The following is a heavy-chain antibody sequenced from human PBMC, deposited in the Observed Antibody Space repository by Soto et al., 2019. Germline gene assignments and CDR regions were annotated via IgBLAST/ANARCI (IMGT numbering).Heavy chain of an antibody. V-gene: IGHV4-34*01. CDR2: INHSGST. CDR1: GGSFSGYY. CDR3: ARGTKQQLVRSRWAFDY. Sequence: SETLSLTCAVHGGSFSGYYWSWIRQPPGKGLEWIGEINHSGSTNYNPSLKSRVTISVDTSKNQFSLKLSSVTAADTAVYYCARGTKQQLVRSRWAFDYWGQGTLVTVSS. D-gene: IGHD6-13*01. J-gene: IGHJ4*02.